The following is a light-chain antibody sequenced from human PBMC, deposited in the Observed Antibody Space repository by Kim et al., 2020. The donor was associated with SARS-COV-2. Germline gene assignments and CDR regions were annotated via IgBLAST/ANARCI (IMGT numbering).Light chain of an antibody. Sequence: QKDTISCSGSSSNIGNNYVSWYQQLPGTAPKLLIYDNNKRPSGIPDRFSGSKSGTSATLGITGLQTGDEADYYCGTWDSSRGVVFGGGTQLTVL. CDR2: DNN. V-gene: IGLV1-51*01. CDR1: SSNIGNNY. J-gene: IGLJ2*01. CDR3: GTWDSSRGVV.